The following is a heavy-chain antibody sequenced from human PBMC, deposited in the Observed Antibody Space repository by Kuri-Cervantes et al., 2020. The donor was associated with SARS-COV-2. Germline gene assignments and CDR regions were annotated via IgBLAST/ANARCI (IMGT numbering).Heavy chain of an antibody. CDR2: ISAYNGNT. V-gene: IGHV1-18*01. Sequence: ASVKVSCKASGYTFTSYGISWVRQAPGQGLEWMGWISAYNGNTNYAQKLQGRVTMTTDTSTSKDYMELRSLRSDDTAVYYCARDETTYYDFWSGYYASYWGQGTLVTVSS. D-gene: IGHD3-3*01. CDR3: ARDETTYYDFWSGYYASY. CDR1: GYTFTSYG. J-gene: IGHJ4*02.